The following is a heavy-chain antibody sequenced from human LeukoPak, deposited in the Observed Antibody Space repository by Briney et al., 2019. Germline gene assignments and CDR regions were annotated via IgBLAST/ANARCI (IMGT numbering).Heavy chain of an antibody. Sequence: ASVKVSCKASGYTFKTYGISWVRQAPGQGLEWMGWINPYNGNTNYAQKFRGRVTMTADTSTSTAYMELRSLRSDGTAVYYCARDPDGARDFDYWGQGALVTVSS. J-gene: IGHJ4*02. CDR2: INPYNGNT. D-gene: IGHD5-24*01. CDR3: ARDPDGARDFDY. CDR1: GYTFKTYG. V-gene: IGHV1-18*01.